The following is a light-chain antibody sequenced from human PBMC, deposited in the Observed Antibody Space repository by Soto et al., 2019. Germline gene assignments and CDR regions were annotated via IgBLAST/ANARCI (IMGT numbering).Light chain of an antibody. CDR2: DVS. V-gene: IGLV2-14*03. CDR3: SSYTTSNTRRKV. Sequence: QSVLTQPASVSGSPGQSITISRTGTSSDVGGYNYVSWYQHHPGKAPKLMIYDVSNRPSGISNRFSGSKSGNTASLTISGLQPEDEGDYCCSSYTTSNTRRKVFGTGTKVTVL. J-gene: IGLJ1*01. CDR1: SSDVGGYNY.